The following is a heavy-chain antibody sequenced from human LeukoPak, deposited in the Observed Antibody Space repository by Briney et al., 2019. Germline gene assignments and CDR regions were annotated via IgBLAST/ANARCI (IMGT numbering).Heavy chain of an antibody. Sequence: PGGSLRLSCAASGFTFSSYSMNWVRQAPGKGLEWVSSISSSSSYIYYADSVKGRFTISRDNAKNTLYLQMNSLRAEDTAVYYCARDWNRVATIYLILDYWGQGTLVTVSS. V-gene: IGHV3-21*01. D-gene: IGHD5-24*01. CDR1: GFTFSSYS. CDR2: ISSSSSYI. J-gene: IGHJ4*02. CDR3: ARDWNRVATIYLILDY.